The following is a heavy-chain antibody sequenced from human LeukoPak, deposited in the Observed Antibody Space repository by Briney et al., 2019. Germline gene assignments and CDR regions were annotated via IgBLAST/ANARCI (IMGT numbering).Heavy chain of an antibody. CDR2: ISAYNGNT. V-gene: IGHV1-18*01. CDR3: ARVVGYCTNGVCAYFDY. Sequence: ASVKVSCKASGYTFTSYGISWVRQAPGQGLEWMGWISAYNGNTNYAQKLHGRVTMTTDTSTSTAYMELRSLRSDDTAVYYCARVVGYCTNGVCAYFDYWGQGTLVTVSS. CDR1: GYTFTSYG. J-gene: IGHJ4*02. D-gene: IGHD2-8*01.